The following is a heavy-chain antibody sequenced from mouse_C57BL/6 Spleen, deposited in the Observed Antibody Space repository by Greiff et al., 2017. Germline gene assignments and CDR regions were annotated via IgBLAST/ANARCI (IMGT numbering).Heavy chain of an antibody. D-gene: IGHD2-4*01. Sequence: VQLQQPGAELVKPGASVKLSCKASGYTFTSYWMQWVKQRPGQGLEWIGEIDPSDSYTNYNQKFKGKATLTVDTSSSTAYMQLSSLTSEDSAVYYCASYYDYRRFAYWGQGTLVTVSA. CDR2: IDPSDSYT. J-gene: IGHJ3*01. CDR3: ASYYDYRRFAY. CDR1: GYTFTSYW. V-gene: IGHV1-50*01.